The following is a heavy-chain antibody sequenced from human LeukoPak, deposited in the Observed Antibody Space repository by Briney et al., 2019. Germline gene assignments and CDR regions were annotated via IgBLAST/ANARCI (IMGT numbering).Heavy chain of an antibody. CDR3: AKDRPIEVEGYFDY. CDR1: GFTFSDYY. Sequence: GGSLRLSCAASGFTFSDYYMSWIRQAPGKGLEWVSYISSSGSTIYYADSVKGRFTISRDNSKNTLYLQMNSLRAEDTAVYYCAKDRPIEVEGYFDYWGQGTLVTVSS. D-gene: IGHD2/OR15-2a*01. V-gene: IGHV3-11*01. J-gene: IGHJ4*02. CDR2: ISSSGSTI.